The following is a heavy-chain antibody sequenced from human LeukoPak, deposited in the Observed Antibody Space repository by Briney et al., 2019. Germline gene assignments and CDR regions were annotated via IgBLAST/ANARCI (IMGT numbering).Heavy chain of an antibody. V-gene: IGHV3-66*01. CDR3: ARDPYSGSYPYDD. CDR2: IYSGGST. D-gene: IGHD1-26*01. J-gene: IGHJ4*02. CDR1: GFPVGSNY. Sequence: GGSLRLSCAASGFPVGSNYMSWVRQAPGKGLEWVSVIYSGGSTHYAETVEGRFNISRDKSKNTLYLQMNSLRVEDTAVYYCARDPYSGSYPYDDWGQGTLVTVSS.